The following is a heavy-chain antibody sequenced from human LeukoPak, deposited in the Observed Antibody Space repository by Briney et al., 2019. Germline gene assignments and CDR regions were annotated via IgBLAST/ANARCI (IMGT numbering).Heavy chain of an antibody. D-gene: IGHD3-22*01. Sequence: GGSLRLSCAASGFTFSSYAMSWVRQAPGKGLEWVSTISGSGGSTYYADSVKGRFTISRDNSKNTLYLQMNSLRAEDTAVYYCAKAYYDSTGYYGYWGQGTQVTVSS. J-gene: IGHJ4*02. V-gene: IGHV3-23*01. CDR3: AKAYYDSTGYYGY. CDR2: ISGSGGST. CDR1: GFTFSSYA.